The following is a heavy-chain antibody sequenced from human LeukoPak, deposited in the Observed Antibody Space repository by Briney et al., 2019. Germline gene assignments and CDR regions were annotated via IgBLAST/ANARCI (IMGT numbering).Heavy chain of an antibody. J-gene: IGHJ5*02. V-gene: IGHV5-51*01. CDR3: ARSMVVSLNWFDP. Sequence: GASVKVSSKASGYTFTSYGISWVRQAPGQGLEWMGIIYPGDSDTRYSPSFQGQVTISADKSISTAYLQWSSLKASDTAMYYCARSMVVSLNWFDPWGQGTLVTVSS. CDR2: IYPGDSDT. D-gene: IGHD4-23*01. CDR1: GYTFTSYG.